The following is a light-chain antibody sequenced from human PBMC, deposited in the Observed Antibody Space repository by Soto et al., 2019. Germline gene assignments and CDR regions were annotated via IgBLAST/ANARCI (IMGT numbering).Light chain of an antibody. V-gene: IGLV3-21*02. CDR1: NIGGKS. CDR3: QVWDDNSDHHV. Sequence: SYELTQTSSVSVAPGQTARISCGGNNIGGKSVHWYQQKPGQAPVVVVYDDSDRPSGIPERFSGSNSGNTATLTISRGEAGDEADYHCQVWDDNSDHHVFGTGTKLTVL. J-gene: IGLJ1*01. CDR2: DDS.